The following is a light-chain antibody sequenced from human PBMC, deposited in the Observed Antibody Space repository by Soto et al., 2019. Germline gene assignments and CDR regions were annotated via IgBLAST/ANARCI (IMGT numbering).Light chain of an antibody. CDR2: DAS. CDR1: QSVSSY. J-gene: IGKJ2*01. Sequence: EIVLTPSPATLSLSPGERATLSCRASQSVSSYLAWYQQKPGQAPRLLIYDASNRATGIPARFSGSGSGTDFTLTISSLEPEDFAVYYCQQRSNWLYTFGQGTKLEIK. CDR3: QQRSNWLYT. V-gene: IGKV3-11*01.